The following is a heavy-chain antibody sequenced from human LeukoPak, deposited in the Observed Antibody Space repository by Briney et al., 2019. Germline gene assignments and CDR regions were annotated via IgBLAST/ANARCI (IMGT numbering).Heavy chain of an antibody. CDR2: IKGDGIST. CDR1: GFDFSSNW. Sequence: GGSLRLSCAASGFDFSSNWMHWVRHAPGQGLVWVSRIKGDGISTNYADSVKGRYTISRDIAKNTLYLQMYSLRAEDTGVYYCAKDHYWSIDYWGRGTLVTVSS. J-gene: IGHJ4*02. V-gene: IGHV3-74*01. CDR3: AKDHYWSIDY. D-gene: IGHD3-3*01.